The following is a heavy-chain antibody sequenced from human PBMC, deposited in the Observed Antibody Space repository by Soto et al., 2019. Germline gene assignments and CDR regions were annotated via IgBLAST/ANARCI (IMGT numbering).Heavy chain of an antibody. CDR3: ARGRYGNY. CDR1: GYAFTTYG. J-gene: IGHJ4*02. D-gene: IGHD1-1*01. CDR2: ISAHNGNT. V-gene: IGHV1-18*01. Sequence: QVHLVQSGAEVKKPGASVKVSCKGSGYAFTTYGITWVRQAPGQGLEWMGWISAHNGNTNYAQKLQGRVTVTRDTSTSTAYMELGSLRSDGAAVYYCARGRYGNYWGQGALVTVSS.